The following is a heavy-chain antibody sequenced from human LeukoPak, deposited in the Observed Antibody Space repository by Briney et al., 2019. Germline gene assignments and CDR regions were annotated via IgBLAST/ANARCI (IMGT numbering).Heavy chain of an antibody. Sequence: ASVKVSCKASGYTFTGYYIHWVRQAPGQGLEWMGWIKPNSGGTTFAQNFQGRVTMTRDTSISTVYMELSSLRSDDTAVYYCARPVAGTTGLDYWGQGTLVTVSS. J-gene: IGHJ4*02. CDR1: GYTFTGYY. D-gene: IGHD6-19*01. V-gene: IGHV1-2*02. CDR2: IKPNSGGT. CDR3: ARPVAGTTGLDY.